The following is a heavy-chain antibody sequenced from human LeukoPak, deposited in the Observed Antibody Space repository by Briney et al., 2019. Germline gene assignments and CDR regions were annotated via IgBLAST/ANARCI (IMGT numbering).Heavy chain of an antibody. J-gene: IGHJ5*02. CDR3: ARGNQGWEPRGNWFDP. CDR1: GYSFTSYW. V-gene: IGHV5-51*01. CDR2: IYPGDSDT. Sequence: KLGESLKISCKGSGYSFTSYWIGWVRQMPGKGLEWMGIIYPGDSDTRYSPSFQGQVTISADKSISTAYLQWSSLKASDTAMYYCARGNQGWEPRGNWFDPWGQGTLVTVSS. D-gene: IGHD1-26*01.